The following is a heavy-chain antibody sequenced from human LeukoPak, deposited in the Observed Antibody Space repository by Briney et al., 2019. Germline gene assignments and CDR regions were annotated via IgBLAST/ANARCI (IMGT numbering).Heavy chain of an antibody. V-gene: IGHV3-23*01. Sequence: GGSVRISCAASGFTFSCYAMRWVRQDPGKGLEWVSAISGSGGSTYYADSVKGRFTISRDNSKNTLYLQMNSLRAEDTAVYYCAKVILDTAGFYFDYWGQGTLVTVSS. J-gene: IGHJ4*02. CDR3: AKVILDTAGFYFDY. D-gene: IGHD5-18*01. CDR1: GFTFSCYA. CDR2: ISGSGGST.